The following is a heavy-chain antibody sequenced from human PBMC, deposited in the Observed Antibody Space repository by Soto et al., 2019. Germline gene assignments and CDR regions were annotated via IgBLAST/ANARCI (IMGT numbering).Heavy chain of an antibody. CDR3: ARGNTAMVPSAFDY. CDR2: INPNSGGT. CDR1: GYTFTGYY. D-gene: IGHD5-18*01. Sequence: QVQLVQSGAEVKKPGASVKVSCKASGYTFTGYYMHWVRQAPGQGLEWMGWINPNSGGTNYAQKLQGWVTMTRDTSISTAYMELSRLRSDDTAVYYCARGNTAMVPSAFDYWGQGTLVTVSS. V-gene: IGHV1-2*04. J-gene: IGHJ4*02.